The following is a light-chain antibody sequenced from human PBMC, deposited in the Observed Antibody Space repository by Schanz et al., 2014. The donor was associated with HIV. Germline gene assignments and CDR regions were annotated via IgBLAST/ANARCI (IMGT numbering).Light chain of an antibody. CDR1: SSDVGGYNY. CDR3: SSYRSGSPLWV. V-gene: IGLV2-14*01. J-gene: IGLJ3*02. CDR2: DVS. Sequence: QSALTQPASVSASPGQSITISCTGTSSDVGGYNYVAWYQQHAGKAPKLMIFDVSNRPSGVSYRFSGSKSGNTASLTISGLQAEDEADYYCSSYRSGSPLWVFGGGTKLTVL.